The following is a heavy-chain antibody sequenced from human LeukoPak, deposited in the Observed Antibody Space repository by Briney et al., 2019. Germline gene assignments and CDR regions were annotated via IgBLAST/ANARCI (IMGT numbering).Heavy chain of an antibody. Sequence: SVKVSCKASGGTFSSYAISWVRQAPGQELEWMGGIIPIFGTANYAQKFQGRVTITADESTSTAYMELSSLRSEDTAVYYCASRTGYGDYSYGMDVWGQGTTVTVSS. V-gene: IGHV1-69*13. J-gene: IGHJ6*02. CDR3: ASRTGYGDYSYGMDV. D-gene: IGHD4-17*01. CDR1: GGTFSSYA. CDR2: IIPIFGTA.